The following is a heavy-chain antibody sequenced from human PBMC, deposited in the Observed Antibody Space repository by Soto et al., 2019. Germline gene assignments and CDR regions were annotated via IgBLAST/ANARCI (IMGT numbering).Heavy chain of an antibody. Sequence: EVQLVESGGGLVQPGESLRLSCAASGFTFSAFWMTWLRQAPGKGLELVANIKRDGTVTHYGDSVEGRCTLSRDNAQNSLFLQLTSLRPEDTAMYYCARDLSPPGEFFYDAFDVWGQGTFVTVSS. CDR3: ARDLSPPGEFFYDAFDV. CDR2: IKRDGTVT. D-gene: IGHD2-21*01. V-gene: IGHV3-7*04. CDR1: GFTFSAFW. J-gene: IGHJ3*01.